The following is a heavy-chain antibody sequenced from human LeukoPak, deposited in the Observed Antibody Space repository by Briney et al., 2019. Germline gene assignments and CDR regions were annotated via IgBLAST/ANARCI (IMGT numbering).Heavy chain of an antibody. CDR1: GFTFSSYW. CDR2: IKQDGSEK. J-gene: IGHJ5*02. CDR3: ARERGSGSYHPFDP. Sequence: GGSLRLSCVASGFTFSSYWMSWVRQTPGKGLEWVANIKQDGSEKNYIDPVKGRFTISRDNAKDSLYLQMNSLRADDTAIYYCARERGSGSYHPFDPWGQGTLAIVSS. V-gene: IGHV3-7*01. D-gene: IGHD3-10*01.